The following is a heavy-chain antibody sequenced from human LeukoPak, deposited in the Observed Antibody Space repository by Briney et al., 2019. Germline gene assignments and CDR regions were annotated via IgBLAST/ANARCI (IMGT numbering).Heavy chain of an antibody. J-gene: IGHJ4*02. CDR1: GFTFSSYW. Sequence: GVSLRLSCAASGFTFSSYWMSWVRQAPGKGLEWVANIKQDGSEKYYVDSVKGRFTISRDNAKNSLYLQMNSLRAEDTAVYYCARDLMEYCTNGVCYELDYFDYWGQGTLVTVSS. CDR2: IKQDGSEK. CDR3: ARDLMEYCTNGVCYELDYFDY. D-gene: IGHD2-8*01. V-gene: IGHV3-7*01.